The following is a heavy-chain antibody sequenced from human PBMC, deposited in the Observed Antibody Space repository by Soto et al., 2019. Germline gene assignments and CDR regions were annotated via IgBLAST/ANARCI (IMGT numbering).Heavy chain of an antibody. Sequence: GESLKISCKGSGYSFTSYWIGWVRQMPGKGLEWMGIIYPGDSDTRYSPSFQGQVTISAVKSISTAYLQWSRLKASDNAMYYCATLSLTMGDNWFDPWGQGTLVTVSS. V-gene: IGHV5-51*01. CDR1: GYSFTSYW. CDR2: IYPGDSDT. CDR3: ATLSLTMGDNWFDP. J-gene: IGHJ5*02. D-gene: IGHD3-3*01.